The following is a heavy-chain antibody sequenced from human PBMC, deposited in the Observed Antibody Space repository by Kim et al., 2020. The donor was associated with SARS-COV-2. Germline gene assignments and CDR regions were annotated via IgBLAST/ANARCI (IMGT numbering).Heavy chain of an antibody. J-gene: IGHJ6*02. CDR1: GFTFSSYG. V-gene: IGHV3-30*18. CDR2: ISYDGSNK. Sequence: GGSLRLSCAASGFTFSSYGMHWVRQAPGKGLEWVAVISYDGSNKYYADSVKGRFTISRDNSKNTLYLQMNSLRAEDTAVYYCAKDRIVVVTAILYYYGMDVWGQGTTVTVSS. D-gene: IGHD2-21*02. CDR3: AKDRIVVVTAILYYYGMDV.